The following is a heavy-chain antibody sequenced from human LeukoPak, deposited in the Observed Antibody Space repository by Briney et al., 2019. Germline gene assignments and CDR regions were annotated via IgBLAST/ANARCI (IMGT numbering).Heavy chain of an antibody. CDR1: GGSISSYY. V-gene: IGHV4-4*07. CDR2: IYTSGST. D-gene: IGHD6-6*01. Sequence: SETLSLTCTVSGGSISSYYWSWIRQPAWKGLEWIGRIYTSGSTNYNPSLKSRVTMSVDTSKNQFSLKLSSVTAADTAVYYCARDPSSMIAAHQSYYFDYWGQGTLVTVSS. J-gene: IGHJ4*02. CDR3: ARDPSSMIAAHQSYYFDY.